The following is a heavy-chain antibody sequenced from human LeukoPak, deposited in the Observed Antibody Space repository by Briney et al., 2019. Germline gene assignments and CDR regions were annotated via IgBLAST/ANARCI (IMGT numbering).Heavy chain of an antibody. D-gene: IGHD6-13*01. CDR3: ATWATIVATRQQLVLREGYFDY. Sequence: ASVKVSCKASGYTFSRYGISWVRQAPGQGPEWMGWISAYNGNTNYAQKLQGRVTMTTDTSTSTAYMELRSLRSDDTAVYYCATWATIVATRQQLVLREGYFDYWGQGTLVTVSS. V-gene: IGHV1-18*01. CDR1: GYTFSRYG. CDR2: ISAYNGNT. J-gene: IGHJ4*02.